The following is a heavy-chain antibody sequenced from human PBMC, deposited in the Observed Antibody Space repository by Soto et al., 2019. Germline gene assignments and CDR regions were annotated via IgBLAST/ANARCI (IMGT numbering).Heavy chain of an antibody. CDR3: ASDYYDSSGYP. D-gene: IGHD3-22*01. CDR1: GGTFSSYT. Sequence: SVKVSCKASGGTFSSYTLNWVRQAPGQGLEWMGRIIPILGITNYAQNFQGRVTITADKSTSTAYMELSSLRSEDTAVYYCASDYYDSSGYPWGQGTLVTVSS. V-gene: IGHV1-69*02. J-gene: IGHJ4*02. CDR2: IIPILGIT.